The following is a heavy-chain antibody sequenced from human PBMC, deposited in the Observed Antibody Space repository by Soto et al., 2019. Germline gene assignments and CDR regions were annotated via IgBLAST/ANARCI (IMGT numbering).Heavy chain of an antibody. Sequence: PGGSLRLSCGAPGFPFSSYAMNLVRQAPGKGLECVSATSGSCGSTYYAGSVKGRFTISRDNSKKRLCVKMYSMKVEVTAVYYRAKNSAISSADLLDYWGQGTVVTVSS. CDR2: TSGSCGST. CDR3: AKNSAISSADLLDY. V-gene: IGHV3-23*01. D-gene: IGHD2-2*02. CDR1: GFPFSSYA. J-gene: IGHJ4*02.